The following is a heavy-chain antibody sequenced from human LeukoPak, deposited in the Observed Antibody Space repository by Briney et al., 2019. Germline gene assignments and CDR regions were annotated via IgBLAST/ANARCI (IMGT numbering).Heavy chain of an antibody. CDR3: ARETAVDYGGNSYDY. CDR2: IIPIFGTA. J-gene: IGHJ4*02. V-gene: IGHV1-69*13. D-gene: IGHD4-23*01. CDR1: GGTFSSYA. Sequence: SVKVSCKASGGTFSSYAISWVRRAPGQGLEWMGGIIPIFGTANYAQKFQGRVTITADESTSTAYMELSSLRSEDTAVYYCARETAVDYGGNSYDYWGQGTLVTVSS.